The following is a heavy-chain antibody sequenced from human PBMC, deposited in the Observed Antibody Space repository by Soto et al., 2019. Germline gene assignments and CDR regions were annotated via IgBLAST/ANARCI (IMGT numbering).Heavy chain of an antibody. CDR3: ASLAAASIYYGMDV. CDR1: GYSFTSYW. J-gene: IGHJ6*02. D-gene: IGHD6-13*01. V-gene: IGHV5-10-1*01. Sequence: VQLVQSGAEVKKPGASVKVSCKGSGYSFTSYWISWVRQMPGKGLEWMGRIDPSDSYTNYSPSFLGHVTISADKSISTAYLQWSSLKASDTAMYYCASLAAASIYYGMDVWGQGTTVTVSS. CDR2: IDPSDSYT.